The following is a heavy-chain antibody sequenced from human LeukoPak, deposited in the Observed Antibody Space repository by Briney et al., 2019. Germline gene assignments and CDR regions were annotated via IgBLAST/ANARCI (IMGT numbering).Heavy chain of an antibody. CDR2: IGSSGGPI. Sequence: GGSLRLSCAVSGFTFSRYEMNWVRQAPGKGLEWVSFIGSSGGPIYYADSVKGRFTISRDNSKNTLYLQMNSLRSDDTAVYYCARSVGMWGLGGTYYFDYWGQGTLVTVSS. CDR1: GFTFSRYE. CDR3: ARSVGMWGLGGTYYFDY. J-gene: IGHJ4*02. V-gene: IGHV3-48*03. D-gene: IGHD3-16*01.